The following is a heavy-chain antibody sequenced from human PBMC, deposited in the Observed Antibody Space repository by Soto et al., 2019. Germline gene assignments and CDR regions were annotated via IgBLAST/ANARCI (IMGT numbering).Heavy chain of an antibody. CDR3: AREWLGWFDP. CDR1: GFPFISYS. D-gene: IGHD6-19*01. J-gene: IGHJ5*02. CDR2: ISSSSSTI. V-gene: IGHV3-48*01. Sequence: PGGSLRLSCASSGFPFISYSMNWVRQAPGKGLEWVSYISSSSSTIYYADSVKGRFTISRDNAKNSLYLQMNSLRAEDTAVYYCAREWLGWFDPWGQGTLVTVSS.